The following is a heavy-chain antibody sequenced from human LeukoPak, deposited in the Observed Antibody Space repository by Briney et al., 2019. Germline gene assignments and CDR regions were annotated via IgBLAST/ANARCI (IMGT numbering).Heavy chain of an antibody. J-gene: IGHJ5*02. CDR3: ARDRGYSYGDSNWFDP. CDR1: GFTFSSYA. D-gene: IGHD5-18*01. V-gene: IGHV3-30-3*01. Sequence: GGSLRLSCAASGFTFSSYAMHWVRQAPGKGLEWVAVISYDGSNKYYADSVKGRFTISRDNSKNTLYLQMNSLRAEDTAVYYCARDRGYSYGDSNWFDPWGQGTLVTVSS. CDR2: ISYDGSNK.